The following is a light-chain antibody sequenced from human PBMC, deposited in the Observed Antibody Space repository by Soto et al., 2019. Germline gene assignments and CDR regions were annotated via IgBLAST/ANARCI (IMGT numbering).Light chain of an antibody. V-gene: IGKV3-20*01. J-gene: IGKJ1*01. CDR1: QSVSSSY. Sequence: EIVLTQSPGTLSLSPGERPTLSCRASQSVSSSYLAWYQQKPGQAPRLLIYGASSRATDIPDRFSGSGSGTDFTLTISRLEPEDFAVYYCQEYGSSRTFGQGTKVEIK. CDR2: GAS. CDR3: QEYGSSRT.